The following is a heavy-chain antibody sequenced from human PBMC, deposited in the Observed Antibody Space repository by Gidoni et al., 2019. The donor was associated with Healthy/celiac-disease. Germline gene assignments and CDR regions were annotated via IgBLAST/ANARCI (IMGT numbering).Heavy chain of an antibody. D-gene: IGHD2-15*01. CDR1: GFTFCRYA. CDR3: AKGILGGVVVAALDY. J-gene: IGHJ4*02. CDR2: ISGSVGST. V-gene: IGHV3-23*01. Sequence: EGQLLASGGGLVQPGGSLRLSCAASGFTFCRYAMCRVRQAPGMGLGWLSGISGSVGSTDDEDSVKVRFTISRYNAKNTLYLQMSSLRAEDPAVYYYAKGILGGVVVAALDYWGQGTLVTVSS.